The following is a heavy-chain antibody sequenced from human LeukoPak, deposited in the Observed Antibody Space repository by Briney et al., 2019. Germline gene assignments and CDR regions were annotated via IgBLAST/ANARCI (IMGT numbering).Heavy chain of an antibody. CDR2: IKPNTGDT. CDR3: ARGPHGGTTDF. V-gene: IGHV1-2*02. Sequence: ASVKVSCKASGYTFTGHYMHWMRQAPGQGLEWMGWIKPNTGDTNYAQNFQGRVTMTRDTSISTAYMELTSLISDDTAVYYRARGPHGGTTDFWGQGTLVTVSS. J-gene: IGHJ4*02. CDR1: GYTFTGHY. D-gene: IGHD1-7*01.